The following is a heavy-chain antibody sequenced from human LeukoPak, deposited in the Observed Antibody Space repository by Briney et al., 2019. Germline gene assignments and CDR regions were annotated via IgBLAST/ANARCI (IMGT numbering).Heavy chain of an antibody. J-gene: IGHJ6*02. CDR3: ARAIDYYGSGSLYIMDV. D-gene: IGHD3-10*01. V-gene: IGHV3-21*01. Sequence: GGSLRLSCAASGFTFSSYSMNWVRQAPGKGLEWVSSISSSSSYIYYADSVKGRFTISRDNAKNSLYLQMNSLRAEDTVVYYCARAIDYYGSGSLYIMDVWGQGTTVTVSS. CDR2: ISSSSSYI. CDR1: GFTFSSYS.